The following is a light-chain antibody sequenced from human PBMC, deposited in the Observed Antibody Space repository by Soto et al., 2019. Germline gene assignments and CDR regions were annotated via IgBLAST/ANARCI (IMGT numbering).Light chain of an antibody. V-gene: IGKV1-17*01. J-gene: IGKJ4*01. CDR1: QGIRDD. Sequence: DIQLTQSPSSLSASVGDRVTITCRASQGIRDDLGWYQQKAGEAPKRLIYAASSLHSGVPSRFSGSGSGTEFTLTISSLQPEDFATYYRQQLYSHPLTFGGGTKVDIK. CDR3: QQLYSHPLT. CDR2: AAS.